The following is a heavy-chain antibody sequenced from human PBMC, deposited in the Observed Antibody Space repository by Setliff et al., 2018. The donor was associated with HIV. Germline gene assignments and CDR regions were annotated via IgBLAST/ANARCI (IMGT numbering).Heavy chain of an antibody. J-gene: IGHJ3*02. Sequence: GGSLRLSCAASGFIFNNYDMNWVRQAPGKGPEWVSSITTDSNYIYYADSVKGRFTISRDNAKNSLYLQMNSLRAEDTAVYYCAREPGDILTGWSFDIWGQGTMVTVSS. D-gene: IGHD3-9*01. V-gene: IGHV3-21*01. CDR3: AREPGDILTGWSFDI. CDR2: ITTDSNYI. CDR1: GFIFNNYD.